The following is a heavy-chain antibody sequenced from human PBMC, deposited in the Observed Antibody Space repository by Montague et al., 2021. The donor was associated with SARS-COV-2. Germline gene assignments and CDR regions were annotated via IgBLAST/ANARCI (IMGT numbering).Heavy chain of an antibody. CDR1: GGSITAYY. CDR2: TFHSGST. V-gene: IGHV4-4*08. D-gene: IGHD2-15*01. CDR3: ARGEGDIVVYYFDY. J-gene: IGHJ4*02. Sequence: SETLSLTCSVSGGSITAYYWTWIRQPPGKGLEWIGYTFHSGSTNYNPSLKSRVTISVDKSKNQFSLELSSVTAADTAVYYCARGEGDIVVYYFDYWGQGTLVTVSS.